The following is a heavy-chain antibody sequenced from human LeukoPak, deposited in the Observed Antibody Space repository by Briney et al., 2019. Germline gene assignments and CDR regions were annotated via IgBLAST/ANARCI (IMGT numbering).Heavy chain of an antibody. CDR3: AREGDPQGDAFDI. V-gene: IGHV4-59*12. Sequence: SETLSLTCTVSGGSISSYYWSWIRQPPGKGLEWIGYIYYSGSTNYNPSLKSRVTISVDTSKNQFSLKLSSVTAADTAVYYCAREGDPQGDAFDIWGQGTMVTVSS. CDR1: GGSISSYY. CDR2: IYYSGST. J-gene: IGHJ3*02.